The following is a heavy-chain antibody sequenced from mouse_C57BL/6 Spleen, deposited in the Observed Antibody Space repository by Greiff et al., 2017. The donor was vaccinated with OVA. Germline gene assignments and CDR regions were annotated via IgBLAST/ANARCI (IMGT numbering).Heavy chain of an antibody. CDR2: INPNYGTT. CDR1: GYSFTDYN. Sequence: EVKLVESGPELVKPGASVKISCKASGYSFTDYNMNWVKQSNGKSLEWIGVINPNYGTTSYNQKFKGKATLTVDQSSSTAYMQLNSLTSEDSAVYYCARNWDYYGSSYGYFDVWGTGTTVTVSS. V-gene: IGHV1-39*01. CDR3: ARNWDYYGSSYGYFDV. D-gene: IGHD1-1*01. J-gene: IGHJ1*03.